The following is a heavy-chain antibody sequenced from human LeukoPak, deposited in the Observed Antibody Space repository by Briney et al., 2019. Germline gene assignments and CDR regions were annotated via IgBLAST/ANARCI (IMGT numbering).Heavy chain of an antibody. CDR1: GFTFDDYA. CDR3: AKDGNWNSHPPDYYYYYMDV. J-gene: IGHJ6*03. D-gene: IGHD1-20*01. CDR2: ISWDGGST. Sequence: GGSLRLSCAASGFTFDDYAMHWVRQAPGKGLEWVSLISWDGGSTYYADSVKGRFTISRDNSKNSLYLQTNSLRAEDTALYYCAKDGNWNSHPPDYYYYYMDVWGKGTTVTVSS. V-gene: IGHV3-43D*03.